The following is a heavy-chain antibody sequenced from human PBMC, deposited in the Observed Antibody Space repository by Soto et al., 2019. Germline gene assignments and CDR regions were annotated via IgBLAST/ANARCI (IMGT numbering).Heavy chain of an antibody. CDR2: INPSGGST. J-gene: IGHJ4*02. V-gene: IGHV1-46*01. Sequence: SVTVSCKASGYTFTSYYMHWVRQAPGQGLEWMGIINPSGGSTSYAQKFQGRVTMTRDTSTSTVYMELSSLRSEDTAVYYCARDRGTTVVNGGYFDYWGQGTLVTISS. CDR3: ARDRGTTVVNGGYFDY. D-gene: IGHD4-17*01. CDR1: GYTFTSYY.